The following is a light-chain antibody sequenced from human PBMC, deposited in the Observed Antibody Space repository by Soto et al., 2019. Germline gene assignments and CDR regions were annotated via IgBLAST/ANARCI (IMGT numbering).Light chain of an antibody. V-gene: IGLV2-14*01. Sequence: SALTQPASVSGSPGQSISISCTGTSSDVGGYNYVSWYQQHPGQAPRLMIYEVSNRPSGVSNRFSGSKSGNTASLTISGLQAEDEADYYCSSYTTTNTYVFGTGTKVTVL. J-gene: IGLJ1*01. CDR2: EVS. CDR3: SSYTTTNTYV. CDR1: SSDVGGYNY.